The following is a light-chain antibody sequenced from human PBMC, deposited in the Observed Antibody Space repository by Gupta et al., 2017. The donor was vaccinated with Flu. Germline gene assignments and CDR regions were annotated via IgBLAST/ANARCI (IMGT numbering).Light chain of an antibody. CDR1: LSDIGSKD. V-gene: IGLV1-47*02. CDR2: SSN. Sequence: QSFLTQPPSVSGTPGQRVTISCSGSLSDIGSKDVEWYQQLPGMAPRLLIFSSNQRPSGVSARFSASKSGTAASLAISGLRSDDEGDYFCAAWDDSRTGPYVFGTGTRVSVL. CDR3: AAWDDSRTGPYV. J-gene: IGLJ1*01.